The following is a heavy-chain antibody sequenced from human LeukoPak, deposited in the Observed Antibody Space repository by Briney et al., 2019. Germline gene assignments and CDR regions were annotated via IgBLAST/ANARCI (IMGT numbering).Heavy chain of an antibody. CDR2: IYSGGST. D-gene: IGHD1-26*01. J-gene: IGHJ4*02. V-gene: IGHV3-53*01. CDR1: GFTVSSNY. CDR3: ARRGVAGSYDY. Sequence: GGSLRLSCAASGFTVSSNYMSWVRQAPGKGLEWVSVIYSGGSTYYADSVKGRFTISRDNAKNSLYLQMNSLRAEDTALYYCARRGVAGSYDYWGQGTLVTVSS.